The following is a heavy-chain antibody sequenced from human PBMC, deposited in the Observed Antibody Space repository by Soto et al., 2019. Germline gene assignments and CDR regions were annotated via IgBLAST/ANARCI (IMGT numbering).Heavy chain of an antibody. J-gene: IGHJ4*02. Sequence: GGSLRLSCEGSGFTFSSYSMNWVRQTPGKGLEWVSYISSSATIYYADSVKGRFTISRDNAKKSLYLQMNSLRDEDTAVYFCVRDSPYSSALYEGFDSWGQGTLVTVSS. CDR1: GFTFSSYS. CDR2: ISSSATI. D-gene: IGHD3-22*01. V-gene: IGHV3-48*02. CDR3: VRDSPYSSALYEGFDS.